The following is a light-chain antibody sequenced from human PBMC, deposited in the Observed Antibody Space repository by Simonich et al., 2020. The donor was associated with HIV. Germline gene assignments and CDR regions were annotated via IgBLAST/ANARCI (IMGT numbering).Light chain of an antibody. CDR3: QQYGSSPWT. CDR2: GAS. CDR1: QSVSTNY. Sequence: EIVLTQSPGTRSLSPGERATLSCRASQSVSTNYLAWDQQKPGQAPRILIHGASSRATSIPDRFSGSGSGTDFTLTISSLGPEDFAGYYCQQYGSSPWTFGQWTKVEIK. J-gene: IGKJ1*01. V-gene: IGKV3-20*01.